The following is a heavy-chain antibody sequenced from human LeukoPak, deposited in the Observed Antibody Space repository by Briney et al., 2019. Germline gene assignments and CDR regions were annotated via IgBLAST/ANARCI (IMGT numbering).Heavy chain of an antibody. J-gene: IGHJ4*02. CDR3: ARDRYPAAREFDY. Sequence: GGSLRLSCAASGFTFSNYRMHWVRQAPGKGLVWVSRLDTDGSDTSYADSVKGRFTISRDNAKNTLYLQMNNLRAEDTAMYYCARDRYPAAREFDYWGQGTLVTVSS. V-gene: IGHV3-74*01. CDR2: LDTDGSDT. CDR1: GFTFSNYR. D-gene: IGHD2-2*01.